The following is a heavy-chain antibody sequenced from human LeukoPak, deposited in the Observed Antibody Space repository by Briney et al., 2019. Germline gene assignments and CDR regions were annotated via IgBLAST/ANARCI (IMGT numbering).Heavy chain of an antibody. V-gene: IGHV3-23*01. CDR2: ISGSGLSI. D-gene: IGHD2-2*03. CDR3: AKDFRIGYSAHFDY. J-gene: IGHJ4*02. Sequence: GGSLRLSCAASGFTFSTYAMNWVRQAPGKGLEWVSLISGSGLSIYYADSVKGRFSISRDNSKNTLYLQMDSLRGEDTAVYYCAKDFRIGYSAHFDYWGQGALVTVSS. CDR1: GFTFSTYA.